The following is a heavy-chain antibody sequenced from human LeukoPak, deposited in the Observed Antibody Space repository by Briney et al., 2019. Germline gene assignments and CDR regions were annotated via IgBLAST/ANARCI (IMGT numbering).Heavy chain of an antibody. Sequence: GGSLRLSCAASGFTFSSYGMHWVRQAPGKGLEWVAVISYDGSNKYYADSVKGRFTISRDNSKNTLYLQMNSLRAEDTAVYYCAKGEDIVATKYGMDVWGQGTTVTVSS. J-gene: IGHJ6*02. CDR2: ISYDGSNK. CDR3: AKGEDIVATKYGMDV. V-gene: IGHV3-30*18. D-gene: IGHD5-12*01. CDR1: GFTFSSYG.